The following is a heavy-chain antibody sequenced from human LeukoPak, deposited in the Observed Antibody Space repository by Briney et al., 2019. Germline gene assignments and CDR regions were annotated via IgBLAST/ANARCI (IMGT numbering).Heavy chain of an antibody. Sequence: SETLSLTCTVSGGSFSSYYWSWIRQPAGKGLEWIGRIYTSGSAYYNPSLQSRVTISVDTSKNQFSLKLSSVTAADTAVYYCARDVTHSSSSTASGMDVWGKGTTVTVSS. J-gene: IGHJ6*03. CDR1: GGSFSSYY. D-gene: IGHD6-6*01. CDR2: IYTSGSA. V-gene: IGHV4-4*07. CDR3: ARDVTHSSSSTASGMDV.